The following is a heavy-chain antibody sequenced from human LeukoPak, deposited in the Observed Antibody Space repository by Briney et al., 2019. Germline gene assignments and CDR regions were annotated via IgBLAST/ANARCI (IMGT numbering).Heavy chain of an antibody. CDR3: ARRAKDCSGGSCYRATDNWFDP. CDR2: IYYSGST. J-gene: IGHJ5*02. V-gene: IGHV4-59*08. CDR1: GGSISSYY. Sequence: SETLSLTCTVSGGSISSYYWSWIRQPPGKGLEWIGYIYYSGSTNYNPSLKSRVTISVDTSKNQFSLKLSSVTAAATAVYYCARRAKDCSGGSCYRATDNWFDPWGQGTLVTVSS. D-gene: IGHD2-15*01.